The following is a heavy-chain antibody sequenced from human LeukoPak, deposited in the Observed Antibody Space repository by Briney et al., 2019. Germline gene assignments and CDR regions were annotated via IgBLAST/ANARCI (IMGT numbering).Heavy chain of an antibody. D-gene: IGHD3-10*01. V-gene: IGHV3-23*01. CDR2: ISGTGVGT. Sequence: GGSLRLSCAASGFTFSNYAMTWVRQAPGKGLECVSAISGTGVGTYYADSVKGRFTISRDNSRSTVYLQMNSLRAEDTALYYCAKDVMLRGVNPYYFDYWGQGTLVTVSS. CDR3: AKDVMLRGVNPYYFDY. CDR1: GFTFSNYA. J-gene: IGHJ4*02.